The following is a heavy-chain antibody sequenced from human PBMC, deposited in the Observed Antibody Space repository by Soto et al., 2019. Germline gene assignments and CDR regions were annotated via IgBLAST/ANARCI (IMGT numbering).Heavy chain of an antibody. Sequence: GGSLRLSCAASGFTFSSYAMHWVRQAPGKGLEWVAVISYDGSNKYYADSVKGRSTISRDNSKNTLYLQMNSLRAEDTAVYYCARDYSSGWYGAFDIWGQGTMVTVSS. D-gene: IGHD6-19*01. CDR3: ARDYSSGWYGAFDI. CDR1: GFTFSSYA. J-gene: IGHJ3*02. CDR2: ISYDGSNK. V-gene: IGHV3-30-3*01.